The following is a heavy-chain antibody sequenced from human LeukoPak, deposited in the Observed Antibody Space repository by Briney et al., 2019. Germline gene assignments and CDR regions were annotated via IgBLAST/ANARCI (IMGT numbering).Heavy chain of an antibody. CDR3: ARGDCSGGSCDAFDI. CDR1: GGSISSGGYS. J-gene: IGHJ3*02. CDR2: IYHSGST. Sequence: SQTLTLTCTVSGGSISSGGYSWSWLPQPPGQGREWIVYIYHSGSTYYNPSLKSRVTISVDRSKNQFSLKLSSVTAADTAMYYCARGDCSGGSCDAFDIWGQGTMVTVSS. V-gene: IGHV4-30-2*01. D-gene: IGHD2-15*01.